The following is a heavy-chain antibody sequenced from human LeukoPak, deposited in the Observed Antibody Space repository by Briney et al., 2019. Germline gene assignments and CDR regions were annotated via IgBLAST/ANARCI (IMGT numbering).Heavy chain of an antibody. CDR3: ASRYSSSWYLKYFQH. Sequence: SETLSLTCSVSGGSINSPRFYWAWIRQPPGKGLEWIGDIYYTGSTYYNPFLNSRVTISVDTSKNQFSLKLSSVTAADTAVYYCASRYSSSWYLKYFQHWGQGTLVTVSS. D-gene: IGHD6-13*01. CDR2: IYYTGST. V-gene: IGHV4-39*01. CDR1: GGSINSPRFY. J-gene: IGHJ1*01.